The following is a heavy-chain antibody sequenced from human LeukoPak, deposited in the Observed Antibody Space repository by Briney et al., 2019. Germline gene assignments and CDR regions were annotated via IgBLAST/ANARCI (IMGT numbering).Heavy chain of an antibody. CDR2: ISSTASTI. CDR3: ARAARIVGATYFDY. CDR1: GFTFSTYE. V-gene: IGHV3-48*03. J-gene: IGHJ4*02. Sequence: PGGSLILSCAASGFTFSTYEMNWVRQAPGKGLEWISYISSTASTIYYADSVKGRFTISRDNSKNSLYLQMNSLRAEDTAVYYCARAARIVGATYFDYWGRGTLVTVSS. D-gene: IGHD1-26*01.